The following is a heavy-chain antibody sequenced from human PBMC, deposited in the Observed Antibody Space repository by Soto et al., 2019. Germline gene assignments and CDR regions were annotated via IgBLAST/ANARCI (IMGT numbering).Heavy chain of an antibody. Sequence: QVQLVQSGAEVKKPGSSVKVSCKASGGTFSSYAISWVRQAPGQGLEWMGGIIPIFGTANYAQKFQGRVTMTADESTSKTYMELSSLRSKDTAVYYCASNIVVVTAIPVYAFDIWGQGTMVTVSS. CDR3: ASNIVVVTAIPVYAFDI. CDR2: IIPIFGTA. V-gene: IGHV1-69*01. J-gene: IGHJ3*02. CDR1: GGTFSSYA. D-gene: IGHD2-21*02.